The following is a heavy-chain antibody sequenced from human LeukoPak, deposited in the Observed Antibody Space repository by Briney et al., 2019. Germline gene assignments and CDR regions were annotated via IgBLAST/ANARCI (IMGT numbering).Heavy chain of an antibody. J-gene: IGHJ6*03. Sequence: GGSLRLSCAASGFTFSDYYMSWIRQAPGKGLEWVSYISSSGSTIYYADSVKGRFTISRDNAKNSLYLQMNSLRAEDTAVYYCARDPLGSGSVFYYYYYMDVWGKGTTVTISS. D-gene: IGHD3-10*01. CDR1: GFTFSDYY. CDR3: ARDPLGSGSVFYYYYYMDV. V-gene: IGHV3-11*04. CDR2: ISSSGSTI.